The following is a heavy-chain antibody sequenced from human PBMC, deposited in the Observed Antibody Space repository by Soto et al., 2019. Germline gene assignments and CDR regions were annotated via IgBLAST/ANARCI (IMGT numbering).Heavy chain of an antibody. Sequence: PGGSLRLSCAASGFTCSSYDMSWVRQAPGKGLEWVSTILAGGSTYYPDSVKGRFTISRDNSKNTLFLQMNSLTAGDTAVYYCAKATATGGGAFDICGQGTMVTVSS. D-gene: IGHD2-8*02. V-gene: IGHV3-23*01. CDR1: GFTCSSYD. J-gene: IGHJ3*02. CDR3: AKATATGGGAFDI. CDR2: ILAGGST.